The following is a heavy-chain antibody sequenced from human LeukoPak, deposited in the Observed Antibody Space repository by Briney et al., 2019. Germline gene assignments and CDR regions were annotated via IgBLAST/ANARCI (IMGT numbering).Heavy chain of an antibody. D-gene: IGHD2-21*02. CDR3: TTDYCGSDCYDRGY. CDR2: IKSKTDGGKT. J-gene: IGHJ4*02. Sequence: PGGSLRLSCAASGFSFSNAWMTWVRQAPGKGLEWVGRIKSKTDGGKTDSAAPVKGRFSISRDDSKKTLYLEMNSLKTEDTAVYYCTTDYCGSDCYDRGYWGQGTLVTVSS. CDR1: GFSFSNAW. V-gene: IGHV3-15*01.